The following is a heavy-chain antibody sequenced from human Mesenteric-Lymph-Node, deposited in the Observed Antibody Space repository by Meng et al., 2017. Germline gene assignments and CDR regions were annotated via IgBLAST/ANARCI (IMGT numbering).Heavy chain of an antibody. J-gene: IGHJ5*02. CDR3: ARVAAAGNEWFDP. D-gene: IGHD6-13*01. CDR2: IDPSGST. CDR1: GGSISSINW. V-gene: IGHV4-4*02. Sequence: VQMQESGPGLVKPSESLSLPCAVSGGSISSINWWTWVRQPPGKGLEWIGEIDPSGSTNYNPSLKSRVTISVDKSKNQFSLKLSSVTAADTAVYYCARVAAAGNEWFDPWGQGTLVTVSS.